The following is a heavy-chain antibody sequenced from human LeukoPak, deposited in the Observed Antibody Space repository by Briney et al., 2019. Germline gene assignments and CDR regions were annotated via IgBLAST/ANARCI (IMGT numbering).Heavy chain of an antibody. CDR3: AKEDDYGDYYFDY. CDR1: GFTFDDYA. D-gene: IGHD4-17*01. Sequence: PGGSLRLSCAASGFTFDDYAMHWVRRAPGKGVEGVSLISGDGGSTYYADSVKGRFTIYRDNSKNSLYLQMNSLRTEDTALYYCAKEDDYGDYYFDYWGQGTLVTVSS. CDR2: ISGDGGST. J-gene: IGHJ4*02. V-gene: IGHV3-43*02.